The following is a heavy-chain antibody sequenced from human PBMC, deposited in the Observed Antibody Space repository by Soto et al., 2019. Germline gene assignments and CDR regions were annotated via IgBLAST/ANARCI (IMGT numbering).Heavy chain of an antibody. CDR3: AKELQFSGWLSAQTFDY. V-gene: IGHV3-23*01. D-gene: IGHD6-19*01. Sequence: EVQLLESGGGLVQPGGSLRLSCAVSGFTFSSHAMSWVRQAPGKGLECVSSITGSGDSTYYADSVKGRFTISRDKSKSTLYIQMNRLRAEDTAVYYCAKELQFSGWLSAQTFDYWGQGTQVTVSS. CDR2: ITGSGDST. CDR1: GFTFSSHA. J-gene: IGHJ4*02.